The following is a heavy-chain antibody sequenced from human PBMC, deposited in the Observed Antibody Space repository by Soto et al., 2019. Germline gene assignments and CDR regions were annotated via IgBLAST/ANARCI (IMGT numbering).Heavy chain of an antibody. CDR1: GFTFSSYA. CDR2: ISGSGGST. V-gene: IGHV3-23*01. J-gene: IGHJ4*02. D-gene: IGHD6-19*01. Sequence: GGSLRLSCAASGFTFSSYAMSWVRQAPGKGLEWVSAISGSGGSTYYADSVKGRFTISRDNSKNTLYLQMNSLRAEDTAVYYWAKDKNTQIYSSGYDPFDYGGQGTLVTVSS. CDR3: AKDKNTQIYSSGYDPFDY.